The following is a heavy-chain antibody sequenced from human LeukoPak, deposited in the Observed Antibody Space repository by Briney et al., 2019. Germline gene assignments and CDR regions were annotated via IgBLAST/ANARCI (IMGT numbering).Heavy chain of an antibody. CDR3: ARGLRPLTTGAFDI. V-gene: IGHV1-69*01. D-gene: IGHD3-9*01. CDR2: IIPIFGTA. CDR1: GGTFSSYA. Sequence: SVKVSCKASGGTFSSYAISWVRQAPGQGLEWMGGIIPIFGTANYAQKFQGRVTITADESTSTAYVELSSLRSEDTAVYYCARGLRPLTTGAFDIWGQGTMVTVSS. J-gene: IGHJ3*02.